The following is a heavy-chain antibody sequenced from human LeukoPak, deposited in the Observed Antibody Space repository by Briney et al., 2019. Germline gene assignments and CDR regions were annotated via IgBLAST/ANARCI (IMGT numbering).Heavy chain of an antibody. CDR3: ASGPLLEGVLYNWFDR. CDR1: GGTFSSYA. V-gene: IGHV1-69*13. J-gene: IGHJ5*02. CDR2: IIPIFGTA. Sequence: SVKISCKTSGGTFSSYAISWVRQAPGQGLEWMGGIIPIFGTANYAQKIQGRVTITADESTSAAHMELSSLRSEETAAYYCASGPLLEGVLYNWFDRWGEGTLVTVSS. D-gene: IGHD3-10*01.